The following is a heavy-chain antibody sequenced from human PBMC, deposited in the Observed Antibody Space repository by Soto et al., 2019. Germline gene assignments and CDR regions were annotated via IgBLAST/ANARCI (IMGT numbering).Heavy chain of an antibody. CDR3: ARDRSGYYWFDP. V-gene: IGHV4-31*03. D-gene: IGHD3-3*01. J-gene: IGHJ5*02. CDR2: IYSSGTT. Sequence: QVQLQESGPGLVKPSQTLSLTCTVSGDSLSSGGYYWNWIRQHPGKVLEWIGYIYSSGTTYYNPSLKSRVYFPVDTSKNQFSPKLNSLTAADTAVYYCARDRSGYYWFDPWGQGTLVTVSS. CDR1: GDSLSSGGYY.